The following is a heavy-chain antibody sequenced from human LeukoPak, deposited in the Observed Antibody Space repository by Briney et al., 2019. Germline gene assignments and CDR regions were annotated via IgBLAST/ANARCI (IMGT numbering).Heavy chain of an antibody. CDR3: ARNASDIAVPGASIFDY. J-gene: IGHJ4*02. CDR1: GGSITSSSYY. D-gene: IGHD6-19*01. Sequence: PSGTLSLTCSVSGGSITSSSYYWVWIRQTPGKGLEWIGSVYYSGSTHYNPSLRSRITISVDRSKNQFSLKVTSVTAADSAMYYCARNASDIAVPGASIFDYWGQGILVTVSS. V-gene: IGHV4-39*01. CDR2: VYYSGST.